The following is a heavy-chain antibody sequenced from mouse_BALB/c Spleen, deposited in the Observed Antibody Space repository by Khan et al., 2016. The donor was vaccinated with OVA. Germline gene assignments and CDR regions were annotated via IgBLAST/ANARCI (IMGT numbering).Heavy chain of an antibody. CDR1: GFSLTNYG. V-gene: IGHV2-9*02. CDR3: AALYDDVHY. Sequence: QVQLKQSGPGLVAPSQSLSITCTVSGFSLTNYGVHWLRQPPGKGLEWLGVIWAGGSTNYNSALMSRLSISKDNSKSQVFLKMNSLQTDDIAMYYCAALYDDVHYWGQGTLVTVSA. CDR2: IWAGGST. D-gene: IGHD2-4*01. J-gene: IGHJ3*01.